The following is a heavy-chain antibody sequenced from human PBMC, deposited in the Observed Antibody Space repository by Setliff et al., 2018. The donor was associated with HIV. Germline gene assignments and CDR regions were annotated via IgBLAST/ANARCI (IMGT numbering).Heavy chain of an antibody. J-gene: IGHJ4*02. CDR2: INTSGGSP. D-gene: IGHD2-2*01. CDR3: ARDLGYCTSTSCYGVFDY. CDR1: GYRFTTYN. Sequence: ASVKVSCKASGYRFTTYNIHWVRQGPGQGLEWMGMINTSGGSPNYAQKFQGRVTMTTDTSTSTAYMVLRSLRSDDTAVYYCARDLGYCTSTSCYGVFDYWGQGTLVTVSS. V-gene: IGHV1-46*01.